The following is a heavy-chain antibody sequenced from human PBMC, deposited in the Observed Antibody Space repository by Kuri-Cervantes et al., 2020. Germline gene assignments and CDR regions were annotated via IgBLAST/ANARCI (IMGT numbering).Heavy chain of an antibody. CDR3: ARGPLGPRKQGFDY. V-gene: IGHV1-69*13. CDR2: IIPIFGTA. CDR1: GGTFSSYA. J-gene: IGHJ4*02. Sequence: SVKVSCKASGGTFSSYALSWVRQAPGQGLEWMGGIIPIFGTANDAQKFQGRVTITADESTSTAYMELSSLRSEDTAVYYCARGPLGPRKQGFDYWGQGTLVTVSS. D-gene: IGHD1/OR15-1a*01.